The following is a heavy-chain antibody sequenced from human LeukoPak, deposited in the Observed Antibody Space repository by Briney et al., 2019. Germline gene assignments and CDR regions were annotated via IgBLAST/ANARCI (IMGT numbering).Heavy chain of an antibody. D-gene: IGHD3-10*01. J-gene: IGHJ6*03. CDR3: ARGMRLLSLRASYYYYMAV. CDR1: GYTFTSYD. V-gene: IGHV1-8*01. CDR2: MNPNSGNT. Sequence: ASVKVSCKASGYTFTSYDINWVRQATGQGLEWMGWMNPNSGNTGYAQKFQGRVTMTRNTSISTAYMELSSLRSEDTAVYYCARGMRLLSLRASYYYYMAVWGKGTTVTVSS.